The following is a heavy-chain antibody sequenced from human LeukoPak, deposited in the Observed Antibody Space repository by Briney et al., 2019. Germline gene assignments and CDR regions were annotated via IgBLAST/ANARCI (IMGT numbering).Heavy chain of an antibody. CDR3: ARLRSYGYYYDGMDV. Sequence: GGSLRLSCAASGFTFSSYSMNWVRQAPGKGLEWVSHIISSGSIIYYADSVKGRFTISRDNAKNSLYLQMNSLRAEDTAVYYCARLRSYGYYYDGMDVWGQGTTVTVSS. J-gene: IGHJ6*02. CDR2: IISSGSII. CDR1: GFTFSSYS. D-gene: IGHD3-16*01. V-gene: IGHV3-48*04.